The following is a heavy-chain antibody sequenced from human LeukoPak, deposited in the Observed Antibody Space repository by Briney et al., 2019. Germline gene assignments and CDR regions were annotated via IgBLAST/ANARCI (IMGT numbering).Heavy chain of an antibody. V-gene: IGHV5-51*01. D-gene: IGHD2-15*01. CDR1: GYSFTSYW. CDR2: IYPGDSDT. Sequence: GESLKISCKGSGYSFTSYWIGWVRQMSGKGLEWMGIIYPGDSDTRYSPSFQGQVTISADKSISTAYLQWSSLKASDTAMYYCARHLGSYCSGGSCYPGYYYYYGMDVWGQGTTVTVSS. J-gene: IGHJ6*02. CDR3: ARHLGSYCSGGSCYPGYYYYYGMDV.